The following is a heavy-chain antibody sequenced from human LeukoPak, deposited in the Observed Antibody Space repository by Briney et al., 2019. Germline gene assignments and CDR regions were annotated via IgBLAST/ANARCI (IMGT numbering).Heavy chain of an antibody. CDR3: ARVDYGDYVADY. D-gene: IGHD4-17*01. J-gene: IGHJ4*02. Sequence: ASVKVSCKSSVYTFTGYYMHWVRQAPGQRLEWMGWINPNSGGTNYAQKFQGRVNMTRDTSIRTASMALRRLRSDDTAVYYCARVDYGDYVADYWGQGTLVTVSS. CDR2: INPNSGGT. V-gene: IGHV1-2*02. CDR1: VYTFTGYY.